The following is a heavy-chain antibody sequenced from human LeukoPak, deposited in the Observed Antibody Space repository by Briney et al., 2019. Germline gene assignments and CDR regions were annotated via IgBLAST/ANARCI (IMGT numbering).Heavy chain of an antibody. CDR3: VADEGDLDYGGPSCSYDI. CDR2: IVVGRGNT. J-gene: IGHJ3*02. Sequence: ASVRVSRTASVVTFSMTVMQWGRHARGQGVERRGWIVVGRGNTKYTQKFQERVSISRDMSTSTAYMEVSSVRVDDTAVYYCVADEGDLDYGGPSCSYDIWGQGTLVTVSS. D-gene: IGHD4-17*01. CDR1: VVTFSMTV. V-gene: IGHV1-58*02.